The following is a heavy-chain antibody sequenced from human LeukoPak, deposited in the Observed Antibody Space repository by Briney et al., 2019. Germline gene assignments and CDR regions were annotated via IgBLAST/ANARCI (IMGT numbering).Heavy chain of an antibody. CDR2: INHSGST. D-gene: IGHD2-2*01. V-gene: IGHV4-34*01. J-gene: IGHJ4*02. Sequence: SETLSLTCAVYGGSFSGYYWSWIRQPPGKGLEWIGEINHSGSTNYNPSLKSRVTISVDTSKNQFSLKLSSVTAADTAMYYCARGRGAGRYCSSTSCYRVFDYWGQGTLVTVSS. CDR3: ARGRGAGRYCSSTSCYRVFDY. CDR1: GGSFSGYY.